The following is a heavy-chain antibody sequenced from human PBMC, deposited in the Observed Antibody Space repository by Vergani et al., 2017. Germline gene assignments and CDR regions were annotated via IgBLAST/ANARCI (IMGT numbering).Heavy chain of an antibody. D-gene: IGHD4-17*01. J-gene: IGHJ4*02. CDR3: AVTHDYADAQLDY. V-gene: IGHV1-69*02. CDR1: GGTFSSYT. Sequence: QVQLVQSGAEVKKPGSSVKVSCKASGGTFSSYTISWVRQAPGQGLEWVGRIIPKFHIPLYAHKFQGRVTISADESTSTAYMELRSLKSEDTAVFYCAVTHDYADAQLDYWGQGILVTVSS. CDR2: IIPKFHIP.